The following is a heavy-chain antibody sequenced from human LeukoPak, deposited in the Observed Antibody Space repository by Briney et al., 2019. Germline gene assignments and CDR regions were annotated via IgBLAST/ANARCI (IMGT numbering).Heavy chain of an antibody. J-gene: IGHJ6*03. V-gene: IGHV1-18*01. CDR2: INAYNGNT. CDR1: GYTFTSYG. CDR3: ARRTMTTVTKGYYYMDV. Sequence: GASVKVSCKASGYTFTSYGISWVRQAPGQGPEWMGWINAYNGNTNYAQKLQGRVTMTTDTSTSTAYMELRSLRSDDTAVYYCARRTMTTVTKGYYYMDVWGKGTTVTVSS. D-gene: IGHD4-11*01.